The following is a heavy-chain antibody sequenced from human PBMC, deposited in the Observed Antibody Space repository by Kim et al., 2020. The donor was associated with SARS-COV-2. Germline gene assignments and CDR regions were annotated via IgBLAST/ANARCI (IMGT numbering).Heavy chain of an antibody. CDR3: ARRFSMTGTTSDY. V-gene: IGHV3-23*01. D-gene: IGHD1-7*01. Sequence: GGSLRLSCAASGFTFSSYAMSWVRQAPGKGLEWVSTIRGSGSSTYYADSVKGRFTISRDNSKNTLYLQMNSLRADDTAVYYCARRFSMTGTTSDYWGQGTLVTVSS. CDR1: GFTFSSYA. CDR2: IRGSGSST. J-gene: IGHJ4*02.